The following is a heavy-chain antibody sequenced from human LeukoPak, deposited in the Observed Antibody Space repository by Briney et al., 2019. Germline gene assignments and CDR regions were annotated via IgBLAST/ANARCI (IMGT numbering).Heavy chain of an antibody. J-gene: IGHJ4*02. Sequence: ASVKVSCKASGGTFSSYAISWVRQAPGQGLEWMGWISAYNGNTNYAQKLQGRVTMTTDTSTSTAYMELRSLRSDDTAVYYCARDWASVWEDRYTFDYWGQGTLVTVSS. CDR3: ARDWASVWEDRYTFDY. D-gene: IGHD1-1*01. CDR2: ISAYNGNT. CDR1: GGTFSSYA. V-gene: IGHV1-18*01.